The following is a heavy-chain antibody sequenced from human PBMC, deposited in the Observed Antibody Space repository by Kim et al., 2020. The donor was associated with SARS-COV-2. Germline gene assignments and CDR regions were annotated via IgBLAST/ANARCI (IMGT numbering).Heavy chain of an antibody. CDR3: ARVPGEPGTTEH. CDR1: GFTFSSYS. CDR2: ISSSSSYI. V-gene: IGHV3-21*01. J-gene: IGHJ1*01. D-gene: IGHD1-1*01. Sequence: ASLRLSCAASGFTFSSYSMNWVRQAPGKGLEWVSSISSSSSYIYYADSVKGRFTISRDNAKNSLYLQMNSLRAEDTAVYYCARVPGEPGTTEHWGQGTLVTVSS.